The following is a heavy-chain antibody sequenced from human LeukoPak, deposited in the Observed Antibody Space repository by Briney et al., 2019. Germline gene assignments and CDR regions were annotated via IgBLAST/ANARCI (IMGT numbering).Heavy chain of an antibody. CDR3: ARPRRAERDEDF. Sequence: GESLKISCKASGYSFTNYWIGWVRQMPGKGLEWVAMINPDDTNIAYSPSFQGQVTISADRSISTAYLQWSSLKASDTAMYYCARPRRAERDEDFWGQGTLVTVSS. V-gene: IGHV5-51*01. J-gene: IGHJ4*02. CDR2: INPDDTNI. CDR1: GYSFTNYW. D-gene: IGHD1-1*01.